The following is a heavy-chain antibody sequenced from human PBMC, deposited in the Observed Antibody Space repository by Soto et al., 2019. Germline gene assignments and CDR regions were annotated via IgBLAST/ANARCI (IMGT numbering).Heavy chain of an antibody. V-gene: IGHV3-33*01. CDR3: ARLYCSSPSCYSVGAFEI. J-gene: IGHJ3*02. Sequence: PGGSLRLSCAASGFTFSNYGMHWVRQAPGKGLEWVALIWFDGSDKYYADSVKGRFTMSRDNSKNTAYLQMNSLRAEDTAMYYCARLYCSSPSCYSVGAFEIRGQGTMVTVSS. D-gene: IGHD2-2*01. CDR2: IWFDGSDK. CDR1: GFTFSNYG.